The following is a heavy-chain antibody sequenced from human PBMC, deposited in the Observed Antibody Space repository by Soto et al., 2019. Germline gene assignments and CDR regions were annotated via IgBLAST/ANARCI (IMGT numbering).Heavy chain of an antibody. D-gene: IGHD1-26*01. CDR3: TRDGVEATTYYRYF. V-gene: IGHV3-30*02. J-gene: IGHJ4*03. Sequence: GVLRLSCAASGFTFSGYGMHWVRQAPGKGLEWVAITRHDGSNTYYADSVRGRFTISRDNSKKTLYLQMDSLRAEDTAVYYCTRDGVEATTYYRYF. CDR2: TRHDGSNT. CDR1: GFTFSGYG.